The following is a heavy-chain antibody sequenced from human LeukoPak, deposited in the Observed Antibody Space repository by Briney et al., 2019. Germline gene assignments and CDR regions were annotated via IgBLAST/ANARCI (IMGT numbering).Heavy chain of an antibody. CDR2: IYNSRST. CDR1: GGSISSYY. V-gene: IGHV4-59*12. J-gene: IGHJ5*02. Sequence: PSETLSLTCTVSGGSISSYYWTWIRQPPGKGLEWIGYIYNSRSTNYNPSLKSRVTMSVDTSRNQFSLRLTSVTAADTAVYYCAKGDYYDGGGRNWFDPWGQGTLVTVSS. D-gene: IGHD3-16*01. CDR3: AKGDYYDGGGRNWFDP.